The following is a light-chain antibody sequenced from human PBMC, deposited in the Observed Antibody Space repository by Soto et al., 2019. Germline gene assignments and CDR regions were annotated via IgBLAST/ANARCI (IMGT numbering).Light chain of an antibody. CDR2: SNN. CDR1: SSNIGSNT. CDR3: AAWDDSLNGL. V-gene: IGLV1-44*01. Sequence: QLVLTQPPSASGTPGQRVTISCSGSSSNIGSNTVNWYQQLPGTAPKLLIYSNNQRPSGVPDRFSGSKSGTSASLAISGLQSEDEADYYCAAWDDSLNGLFGGGTKVNVL. J-gene: IGLJ2*01.